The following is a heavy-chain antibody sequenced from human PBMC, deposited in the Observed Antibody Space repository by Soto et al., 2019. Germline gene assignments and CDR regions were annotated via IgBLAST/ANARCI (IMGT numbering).Heavy chain of an antibody. CDR1: GYSVSSNSAA. D-gene: IGHD3-10*01. J-gene: IGHJ6*02. Sequence: SQTLSLTCVISGYSVSSNSAAWNLIRQSPSRGLEWLGRTYYRSNWSNDYAISVKSRITINPDTSKNQFSLRLYSVTPKDTAVYYCAGVSWFRGMDVWGQGTPVTVS. V-gene: IGHV6-1*01. CDR2: TYYRSNWSN. CDR3: AGVSWFRGMDV.